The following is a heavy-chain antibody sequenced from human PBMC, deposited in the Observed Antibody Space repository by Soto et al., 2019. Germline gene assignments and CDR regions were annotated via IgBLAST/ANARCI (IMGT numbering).Heavy chain of an antibody. D-gene: IGHD6-19*01. V-gene: IGHV4-61*01. Sequence: QVQLQESGPGLVKPSETLSLTCTVSGGSVPSGSYYWSWIRQPPGKGLEWIGYIYYSGSTNYNPSLKSRVSISVDTSKNQISLKLSSVTAADTAVYYCARDQGIAVAVFDYWGQGTLVTGSS. CDR2: IYYSGST. CDR3: ARDQGIAVAVFDY. CDR1: GGSVPSGSYY. J-gene: IGHJ4*02.